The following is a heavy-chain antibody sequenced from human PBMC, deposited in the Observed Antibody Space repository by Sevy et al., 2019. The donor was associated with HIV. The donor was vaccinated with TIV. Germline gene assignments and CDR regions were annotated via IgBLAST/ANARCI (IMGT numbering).Heavy chain of an antibody. V-gene: IGHV1-24*01. J-gene: IGHJ5*02. D-gene: IGHD2-15*01. CDR3: ATVGLAYYSGSSSYQGDWFDP. CDR1: GYTLTKLA. CDR2: FDPQDDEI. Sequence: ASVKVSCKVSGYTLTKLAIHWVRQAPGKGLEWMGDFDPQDDEILYAQRFQGRLTMTEDTSTETAYMELSCLTSEDTAVYYCATVGLAYYSGSSSYQGDWFDPWGQGTLVTVSS.